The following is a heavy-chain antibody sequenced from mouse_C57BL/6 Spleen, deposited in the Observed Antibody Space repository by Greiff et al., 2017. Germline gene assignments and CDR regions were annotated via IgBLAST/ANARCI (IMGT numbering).Heavy chain of an antibody. J-gene: IGHJ4*01. CDR2: IDPETGGT. D-gene: IGHD1-1*01. V-gene: IGHV1-15*01. CDR3: TRATVVAPYAMDY. CDR1: GYTFTDYE. Sequence: LVESGAELVRPGASVTLSCKASGYTFTDYEMHWVKQTPVHGLEWIGAIDPETGGTAYNQKFKGKAILTADKSSSTAYMELRSLTSEDSAVYYCTRATVVAPYAMDYWGQGTSVTVSS.